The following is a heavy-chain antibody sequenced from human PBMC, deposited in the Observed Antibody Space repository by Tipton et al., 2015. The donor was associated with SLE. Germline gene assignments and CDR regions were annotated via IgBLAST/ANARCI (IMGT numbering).Heavy chain of an antibody. Sequence: SLRLSCAASGFTFSSYAMHWVRQASGKGLEWVGRIRSKANSYATAYAASVKGRFTISRDDSKNTAYLQMNSLKTEDTAVYYCTSGYSSSFDYWGQGTLVTVSS. CDR2: IRSKANSYAT. CDR3: TSGYSSSFDY. V-gene: IGHV3-73*01. J-gene: IGHJ4*02. D-gene: IGHD6-13*01. CDR1: GFTFSSYA.